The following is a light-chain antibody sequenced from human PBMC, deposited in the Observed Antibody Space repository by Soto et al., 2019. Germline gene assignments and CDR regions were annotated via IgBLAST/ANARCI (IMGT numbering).Light chain of an antibody. CDR2: DAS. V-gene: IGKV3-11*01. J-gene: IGKJ1*01. CDR1: QSVSSY. Sequence: EIVLTQSLATLSLYPGERATLSCRASQSVSSYLAWYQQKPGQAPRLLIYDASNRATGIPARFSGSGSGTDFTLTISSLEPEDFAVYYCQQRSNWPPVTFGQGTKVDI. CDR3: QQRSNWPPVT.